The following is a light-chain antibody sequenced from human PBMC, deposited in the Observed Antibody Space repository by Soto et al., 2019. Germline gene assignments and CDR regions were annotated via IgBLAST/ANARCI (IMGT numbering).Light chain of an antibody. Sequence: EIVLTQSPGTLSLSPGERGTLSCRASQSVSSTYLAWYQQKPGQAPRLLIYGASSRATGIPDRFSGSGSGTDFTLTISRLEPEDFAVYYCQQYGSSPLTFAGGTKVEIK. CDR1: QSVSSTY. CDR3: QQYGSSPLT. J-gene: IGKJ4*01. CDR2: GAS. V-gene: IGKV3-20*01.